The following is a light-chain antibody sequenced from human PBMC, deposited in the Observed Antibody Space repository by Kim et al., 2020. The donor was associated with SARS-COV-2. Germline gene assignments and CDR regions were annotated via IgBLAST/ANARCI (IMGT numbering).Light chain of an antibody. CDR3: QQRSNWPPTT. J-gene: IGKJ5*01. CDR1: QSLSTF. Sequence: SPGESATLSCRASQSLSTFLAWYQQKPGQAPRLLIYDASNRATGIPARFSGSGSGTDFTLTISSLEPEDFAIYYCQQRSNWPPTTFGQGTRLEIK. V-gene: IGKV3-11*01. CDR2: DAS.